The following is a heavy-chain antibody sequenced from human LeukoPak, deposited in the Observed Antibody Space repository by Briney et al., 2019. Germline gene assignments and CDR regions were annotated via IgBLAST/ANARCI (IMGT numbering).Heavy chain of an antibody. Sequence: GASVKVSCKASGYIFTSYFMHWVRQAPGQGLEWMGLINPSGGSTRYAQKFQGRVTMTRDMSTSTVYMELSSLRSEDTAVYYCARGEGALDAFDIWGRGTMVTVSS. V-gene: IGHV1-46*01. CDR3: ARGEGALDAFDI. J-gene: IGHJ3*02. CDR1: GYIFTSYF. CDR2: INPSGGST.